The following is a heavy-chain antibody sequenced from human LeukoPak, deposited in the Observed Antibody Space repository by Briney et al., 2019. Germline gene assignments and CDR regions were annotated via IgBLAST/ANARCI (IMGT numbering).Heavy chain of an antibody. V-gene: IGHV4-59*01. CDR2: IYYSGST. D-gene: IGHD4-11*01. J-gene: IGHJ6*02. CDR3: ARGIDSTYYYGMDV. CDR1: GGSFSGYY. Sequence: KPSETLSLTCAVYGGSFSGYYWSWIRQPPGKGLEWIGYIYYSGSTTYNPSLKSRVTISVDTSKNQFSLKVSSVTAADTAVYYCARGIDSTYYYGMDVWGQGTTVTVSS.